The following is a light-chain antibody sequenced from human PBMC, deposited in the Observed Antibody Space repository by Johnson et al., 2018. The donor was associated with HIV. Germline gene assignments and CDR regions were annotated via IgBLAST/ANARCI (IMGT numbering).Light chain of an antibody. CDR1: SSNIGNNY. J-gene: IGLJ1*01. CDR2: DNN. V-gene: IGLV1-51*01. Sequence: QSALTQPPSVSAAPGQKVTISCSGSSSNIGNNYVSWYQQFPGTAPKLLIYDNNKRPSGIPDRFSGSKSGTSATLGITGLQTGDEADYYCGTWDSSLSAGGVFGTGTKVTVL. CDR3: GTWDSSLSAGGV.